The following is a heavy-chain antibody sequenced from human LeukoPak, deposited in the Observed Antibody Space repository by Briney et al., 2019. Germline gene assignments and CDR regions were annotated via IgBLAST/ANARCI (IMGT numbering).Heavy chain of an antibody. D-gene: IGHD2-15*01. CDR3: ARVLSRVGWFDP. CDR1: GGSISSYY. Sequence: SETLSLTCTVSGGSISSYYWSWIRQPAGKGLERIGRIYTSGSTNYNPSLKSRVTMSVDTSKNQFSLKLSSVTAADTAVYYCARVLSRVGWFDPWGQGTLVTVSS. J-gene: IGHJ5*02. V-gene: IGHV4-4*07. CDR2: IYTSGST.